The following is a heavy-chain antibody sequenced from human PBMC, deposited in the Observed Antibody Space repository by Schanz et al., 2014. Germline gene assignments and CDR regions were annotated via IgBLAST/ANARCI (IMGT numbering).Heavy chain of an antibody. CDR1: GFTFSTYW. CDR3: ARDKGGYYPFDY. V-gene: IGHV3-7*01. CDR2: IKQDESER. Sequence: EVQLVESGGGLVQPGGSLRLSCAASGFTFSTYWMSWVRQAQGKGLEWVANIKQDESERSYVDSVKGRFTISRDNAKNSLYLQMNSLRAEDTAVYYCARDKGGYYPFDYWGQGTLVTVSS. J-gene: IGHJ4*02. D-gene: IGHD3-3*01.